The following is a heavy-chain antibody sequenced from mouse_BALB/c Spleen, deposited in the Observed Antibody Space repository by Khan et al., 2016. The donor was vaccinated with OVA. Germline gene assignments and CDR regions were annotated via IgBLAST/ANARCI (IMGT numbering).Heavy chain of an antibody. CDR3: ARAGYYPYFDV. Sequence: EVQLQESGPDLVKPSQSLSLTCTVTGYSITSGSTWHWIRQFPGNKLEWMGYIHYSGSPNYSPSLQSRISITRDTSKNQFFLPLNSVTTEDTATYYCARAGYYPYFDVWGAGTTVTVSS. D-gene: IGHD2-3*01. CDR1: GYSITSGST. CDR2: IHYSGSP. V-gene: IGHV3-1*02. J-gene: IGHJ1*01.